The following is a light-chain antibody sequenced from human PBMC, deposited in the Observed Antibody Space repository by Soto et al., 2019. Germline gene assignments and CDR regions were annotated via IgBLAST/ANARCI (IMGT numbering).Light chain of an antibody. V-gene: IGLV2-14*01. CDR3: SSYATSNTPLYV. J-gene: IGLJ1*01. CDR2: EVS. Sequence: QSALTQPASVSGSPGQSITLSCTGTSSDVGAYNFVSWFQQHPGKPPKLIIFEVSRRPSGISSRFSGSKSGVTASLTISGLQAEDEADYYCSSYATSNTPLYVFGTGTKVTVL. CDR1: SSDVGAYNF.